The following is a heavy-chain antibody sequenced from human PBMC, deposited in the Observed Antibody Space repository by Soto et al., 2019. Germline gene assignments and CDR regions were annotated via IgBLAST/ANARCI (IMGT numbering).Heavy chain of an antibody. V-gene: IGHV5-10-1*01. J-gene: IGHJ6*02. CDR2: IDPSDSYT. CDR3: ARQRYYDSSGYSSYYGMDV. D-gene: IGHD3-22*01. Sequence: GESLKISCKGSGYSFTSYWISWVRQMPGKGLEWMGRIDPSDSYTNYSPSFQGHVTISADKSISTAYLQWSSLKASDTAMYYCARQRYYDSSGYSSYYGMDVWGQGTTATVSS. CDR1: GYSFTSYW.